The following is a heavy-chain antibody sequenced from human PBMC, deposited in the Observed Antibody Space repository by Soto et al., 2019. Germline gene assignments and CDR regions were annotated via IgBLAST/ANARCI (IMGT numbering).Heavy chain of an antibody. CDR1: GGSISSGDYY. CDR3: ARWWSGSRQGFDP. D-gene: IGHD3-3*01. Sequence: QVQLQESGPGLVKPSQTLSLTCTVSGGSISSGDYYWSWIRQHPGTGLEWIGYIYYSGSTYYNPSLKSRVTISVDTSKNQFSQKLSSVTAADTAVYYCARWWSGSRQGFDPWCQGTLVTVSS. V-gene: IGHV4-31*03. J-gene: IGHJ5*02. CDR2: IYYSGST.